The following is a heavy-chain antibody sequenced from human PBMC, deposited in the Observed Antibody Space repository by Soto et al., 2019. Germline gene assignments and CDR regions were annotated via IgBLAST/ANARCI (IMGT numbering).Heavy chain of an antibody. V-gene: IGHV4-59*01. CDR3: ARAFGCCMFNG. D-gene: IGHD3-10*02. CDR2: IYYSGST. Sequence: SETLSLTCTGSGGAISSYYWSWIRQPPGKGLEWIGYIYYSGSTNYNPSLKSRVTISVDTSKNQFSLKLSSVTAADTAVYYCARAFGCCMFNGWGQGTTVTVSS. CDR1: GGAISSYY. J-gene: IGHJ6*02.